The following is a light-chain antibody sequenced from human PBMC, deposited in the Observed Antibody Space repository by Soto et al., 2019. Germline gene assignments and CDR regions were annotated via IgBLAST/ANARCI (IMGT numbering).Light chain of an antibody. J-gene: IGLJ3*02. V-gene: IGLV2-8*01. CDR3: SSYAGSNLWV. Sequence: QSALTQPPSASGSPGQSGTISCTGTSSDVGGYNYVSWYQQHPGKAPKLMIYEVSKRPSGVPDRFSGSKSGNTASLTVSGLQAEDEADYYCSSYAGSNLWVFGGGTKVTVL. CDR2: EVS. CDR1: SSDVGGYNY.